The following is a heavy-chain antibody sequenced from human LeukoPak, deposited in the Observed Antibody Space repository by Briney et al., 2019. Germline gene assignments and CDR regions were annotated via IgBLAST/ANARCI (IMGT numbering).Heavy chain of an antibody. D-gene: IGHD3-3*01. CDR1: GFTFSDYY. CDR2: ISSAGTTT. V-gene: IGHV3-11*04. J-gene: IGHJ4*02. CDR3: ARAHWSGYYTRGLLG. Sequence: GGSLRLSCAASGFTFSDYYMTWIRQAPGKGLEWVSYISSAGTTTDYADSVKGRFTISRDNAKNSLYLQMNSLRADDTAVYYCARAHWSGYYTRGLLGWGQGTLVTVPS.